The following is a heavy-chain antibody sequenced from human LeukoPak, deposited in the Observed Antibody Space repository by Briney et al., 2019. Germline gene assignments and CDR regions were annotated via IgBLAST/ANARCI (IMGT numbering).Heavy chain of an antibody. V-gene: IGHV5-51*01. CDR3: TRATTGTYDY. J-gene: IGHJ4*02. D-gene: IGHD1-1*01. CDR2: IYPGDSHT. CDR1: GYSFSSYW. Sequence: GESLNISCKGSGYSFSSYWIGWVRQMPGKGLEWMGIIYPGDSHTRYSPSFQGQVTISADKSINTAYLQWSSLKASDTAMYYCTRATTGTYDYWGQGTLVTVSS.